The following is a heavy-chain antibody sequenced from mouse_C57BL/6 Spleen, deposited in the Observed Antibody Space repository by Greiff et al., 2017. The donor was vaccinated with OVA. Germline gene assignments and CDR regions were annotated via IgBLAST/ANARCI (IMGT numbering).Heavy chain of an antibody. Sequence: EVKLMESGPGLVKPSQSLSLTCSVTGYSITSGYYWNWIRQFPGNKLEWMGYISYDGSNNYNPSLKNRIAITRDTSKNQLFLKLNSVTTEDTATYYCARDKDRLWFAYWGQGTLVTVSA. CDR1: GYSITSGYY. V-gene: IGHV3-6*01. J-gene: IGHJ3*01. CDR2: ISYDGSN. D-gene: IGHD1-2*01. CDR3: ARDKDRLWFAY.